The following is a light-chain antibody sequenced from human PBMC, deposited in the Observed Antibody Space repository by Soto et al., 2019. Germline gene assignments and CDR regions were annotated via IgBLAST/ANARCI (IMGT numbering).Light chain of an antibody. V-gene: IGLV2-23*01. J-gene: IGLJ2*01. CDR2: EGS. CDR1: SSDVGSYNL. Sequence: QSALTQPASVSGSPGQSITISCTGTSSDVGSYNLVSWYQQHPGKAPKLMIYEGSKRPSGVSNRFSGSKSGNTASLKISGLLAEDEADYYCCSYAGISTSVVFGGGTKLTVL. CDR3: CSYAGISTSVV.